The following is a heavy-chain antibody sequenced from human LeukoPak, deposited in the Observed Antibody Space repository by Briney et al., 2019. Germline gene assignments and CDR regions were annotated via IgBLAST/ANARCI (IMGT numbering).Heavy chain of an antibody. Sequence: ASVKVSCKASGYTFTSYGISWVRQAPGQGLEWMGWISAYNGNTNYAQNLQGRVTMTTDTSTSTAYMELRSLRSDDTAVYFCARQTTVTTWQSDFWGQGTLVTVSS. CDR3: ARQTTVTTWQSDF. D-gene: IGHD4-17*01. J-gene: IGHJ4*02. V-gene: IGHV1-18*01. CDR1: GYTFTSYG. CDR2: ISAYNGNT.